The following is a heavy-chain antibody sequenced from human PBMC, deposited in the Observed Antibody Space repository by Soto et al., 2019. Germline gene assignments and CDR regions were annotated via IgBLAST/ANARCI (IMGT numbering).Heavy chain of an antibody. V-gene: IGHV4-30-2*01. Sequence: SETLSLTCAVSGGSISSGGYSWSWIRQPPGKGLEWIGYIYHSGSTYYNPSLKSRVTISVDRSKNQFSLKLSSVTAADTAVYYCARVVDDSGYDYGRYAFDIWGQGTMVTVSS. J-gene: IGHJ3*02. CDR2: IYHSGST. CDR3: ARVVDDSGYDYGRYAFDI. D-gene: IGHD5-12*01. CDR1: GGSISSGGYS.